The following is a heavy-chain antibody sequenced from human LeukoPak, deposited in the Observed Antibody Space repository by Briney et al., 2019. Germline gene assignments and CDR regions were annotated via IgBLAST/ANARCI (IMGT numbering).Heavy chain of an antibody. Sequence: SQTLSLTCTVSGGSISSGDYYWSWIRQPPGKGLEWIGYIYYSGSTYYNPSLKSRVTISVDTSKNQFSLKLSSVTAADTAVYYCARQPNTYGSGSYYDNWFDPWGQGTLVTVSS. J-gene: IGHJ5*02. D-gene: IGHD3-10*01. CDR1: GGSISSGDYY. V-gene: IGHV4-30-4*01. CDR3: ARQPNTYGSGSYYDNWFDP. CDR2: IYYSGST.